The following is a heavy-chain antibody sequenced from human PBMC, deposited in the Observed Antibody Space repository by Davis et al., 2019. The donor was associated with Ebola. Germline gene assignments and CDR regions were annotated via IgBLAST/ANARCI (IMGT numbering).Heavy chain of an antibody. V-gene: IGHV1-46*03. J-gene: IGHJ3*02. CDR1: GYSFTSSG. D-gene: IGHD5-12*01. CDR3: TTPGGQDSGYDVFDI. Sequence: ASVKVSCKASGYSFTSSGFSWVRQAPGQGLEWMGMINPNDGRTIYAQKFQGRVTVTRDTSTTTVYMDLSSLRSEDTALYYCTTPGGQDSGYDVFDIWGQGTMVTVSS. CDR2: INPNDGRT.